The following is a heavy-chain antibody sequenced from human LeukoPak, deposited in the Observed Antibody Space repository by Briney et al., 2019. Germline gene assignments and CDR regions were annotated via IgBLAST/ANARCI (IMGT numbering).Heavy chain of an antibody. CDR1: GYTFTSYD. J-gene: IGHJ4*02. D-gene: IGHD3-10*01. CDR2: MNPNSGNT. CDR3: ARSGTTVRGDVIDY. V-gene: IGHV1-8*01. Sequence: GASVKVSCKASGYTFTSYDINWVRQATGQGLEWMGWMNPNSGNTGYAQKFQGRVTMTRNTSISTAYTELSSLRSEDTAVYYCARSGTTVRGDVIDYWGQGTLVTVSS.